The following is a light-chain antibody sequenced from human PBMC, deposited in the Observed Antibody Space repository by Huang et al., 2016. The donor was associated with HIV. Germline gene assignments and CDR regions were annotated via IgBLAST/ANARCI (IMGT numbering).Light chain of an antibody. J-gene: IGKJ2*01. CDR3: QQRSNWPPGAT. V-gene: IGKV3-11*01. CDR1: QSISSY. CDR2: DAA. Sequence: EIVLTQTPAILSLSPGETATLSCRASQSISSYFAGYQHKPGQAPRLLIYDAAIRATGIPARFSGSGSGTDFTLTIFSLEPEDFAVYYCQQRSNWPPGATFGQGTRLEIK.